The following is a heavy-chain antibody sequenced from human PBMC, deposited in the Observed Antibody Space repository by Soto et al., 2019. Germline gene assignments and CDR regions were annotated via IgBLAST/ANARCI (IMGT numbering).Heavy chain of an antibody. J-gene: IGHJ6*03. V-gene: IGHV3-30*18. CDR2: ISYDGSNK. CDR3: AKDGLTGSNYYDYYYMDV. Sequence: QVQLVESGGGVVQPGRSLRLSCAASGFTFSSYGMHWVRQAPGKGLEWVADISYDGSNKYYADSVKGRFIISRDNSKNTLYLQMNSLRAEDTAVYYCAKDGLTGSNYYDYYYMDVWGKGTTVTVSS. CDR1: GFTFSSYG. D-gene: IGHD3-9*01.